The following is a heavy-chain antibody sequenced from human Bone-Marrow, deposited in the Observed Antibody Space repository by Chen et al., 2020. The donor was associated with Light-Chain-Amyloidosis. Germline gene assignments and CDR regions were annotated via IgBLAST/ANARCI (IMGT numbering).Heavy chain of an antibody. CDR2: IYPDDSDA. Sequence: EVQLEQSGPEVKKPGESLKISCKGSGYTFPNYWIGWGRQMPGKGLEWMGVIYPDDSDARYSPSFEGQVTISADKSITTAYLQWRSLKASDTAMYYCAGRRDGYNFDYWGQGTLVTVSS. CDR3: AGRRDGYNFDY. CDR1: GYTFPNYW. J-gene: IGHJ4*02. D-gene: IGHD5-12*01. V-gene: IGHV5-51*01.